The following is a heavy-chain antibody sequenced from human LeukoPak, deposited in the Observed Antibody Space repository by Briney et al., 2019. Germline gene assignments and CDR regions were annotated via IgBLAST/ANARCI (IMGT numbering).Heavy chain of an antibody. D-gene: IGHD3-22*01. V-gene: IGHV1-18*01. CDR2: ISAYNGNT. CDR3: ARVAWGNYYDSSGYYGYFDY. J-gene: IGHJ4*02. CDR1: GDTFTSYG. Sequence: ASVKVSCKASGDTFTSYGISWVRQAPGQGLEWMGWISAYNGNTNYAQKLQGRVTMTTDTSTSTAYMELRSLRSDDTAVYYCARVAWGNYYDSSGYYGYFDYWGQGTLVTVSS.